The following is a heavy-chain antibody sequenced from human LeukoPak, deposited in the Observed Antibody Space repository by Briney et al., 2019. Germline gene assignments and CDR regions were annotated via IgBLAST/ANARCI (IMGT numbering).Heavy chain of an antibody. CDR3: AGHFEVTTYNWFDP. J-gene: IGHJ5*02. D-gene: IGHD4-17*01. CDR1: GGSISSGGYY. V-gene: IGHV4-30-2*02. CDR2: IYHSGST. Sequence: PSETLSLTCTVSGGSISSGGYYWSWIRQPPGKGLEWIGYIYHSGSTYYNPSLKSRVTISVDRSKNQFSLKLSSVTAADTAVYYCAGHFEVTTYNWFDPWGQGTLVTVSS.